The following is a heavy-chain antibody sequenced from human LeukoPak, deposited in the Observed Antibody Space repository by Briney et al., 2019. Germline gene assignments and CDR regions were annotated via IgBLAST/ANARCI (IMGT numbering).Heavy chain of an antibody. CDR2: IWFDGSNK. CDR3: AKECGGGCSDDY. V-gene: IGHV3-30*02. D-gene: IGHD2-21*02. J-gene: IGHJ4*02. CDR1: GFTFSAYG. Sequence: PGGSLRLSCAASGFTFSAYGMHWVRRAPGKGLEWVAFIWFDGSNKYYADSVKGRFTISRDNSKNTLYLQINSLRLEDTAVFYCAKECGGGCSDDYWGQGTLVTVSS.